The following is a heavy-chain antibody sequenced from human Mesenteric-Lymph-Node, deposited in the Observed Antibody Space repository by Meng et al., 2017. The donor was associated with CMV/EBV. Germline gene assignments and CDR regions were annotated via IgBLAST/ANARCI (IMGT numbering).Heavy chain of an antibody. V-gene: IGHV3-74*01. D-gene: IGHD1-26*01. CDR2: INTDGTST. CDR3: ARDPSSWELPADY. Sequence: GESLKISCAASGFTFSSHWMHWVRQAPGKGLVWVSRINTDGTSTTYADSVKGRFTISRDNAKNTLYLQMNSLRAEDTAVYYCARDPSSWELPADYWGQGTLVTVSS. J-gene: IGHJ4*02. CDR1: GFTFSSHW.